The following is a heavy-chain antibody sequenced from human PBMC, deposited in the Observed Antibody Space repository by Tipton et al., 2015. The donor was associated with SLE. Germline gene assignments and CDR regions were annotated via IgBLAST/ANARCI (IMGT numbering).Heavy chain of an antibody. CDR2: IKEDGSEK. CDR1: GFTFINYW. J-gene: IGHJ4*02. V-gene: IGHV3-7*01. Sequence: SLRLSCAASGFTFINYWMTWVRQAPGKGLEWVANIKEDGSEKSYVDSVKGRFTISRDNAKNSLYLQMDNLRPEDTAVYYCATRQGSGWYQSFDYWGQGSLVTVSS. CDR3: ATRQGSGWYQSFDY. D-gene: IGHD6-19*01.